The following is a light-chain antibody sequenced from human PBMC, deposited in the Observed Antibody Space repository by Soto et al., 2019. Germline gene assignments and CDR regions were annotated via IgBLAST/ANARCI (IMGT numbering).Light chain of an antibody. CDR3: QQYNNWPQT. Sequence: EVVLTHSPVTLSLSPSGRATLCCRASQTINNNVAWYQLKDGQVPRLLIYGASTRATDIPARFSGSGSGTEFTLTISSLQSEDFAEYHCQQYNNWPQTFGQGTKVDIK. V-gene: IGKV3-15*01. J-gene: IGKJ1*01. CDR1: QTINNN. CDR2: GAS.